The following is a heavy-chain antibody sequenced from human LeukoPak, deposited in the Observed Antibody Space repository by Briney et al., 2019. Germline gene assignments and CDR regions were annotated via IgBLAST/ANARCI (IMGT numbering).Heavy chain of an antibody. D-gene: IGHD3-9*01. CDR1: GGPISSYY. J-gene: IGHJ5*02. CDR2: IYTSGST. CDR3: ARDYYDIFWFDP. V-gene: IGHV4-4*07. Sequence: PSETLSLTCTVSGGPISSYYWSWIRQPAGKGLEWIGRIYTSGSTNYNPSLKSRVTMSVDTSKNQFSLKLSSVTAADAAVYYCARDYYDIFWFDPRGQGTLVTVSS.